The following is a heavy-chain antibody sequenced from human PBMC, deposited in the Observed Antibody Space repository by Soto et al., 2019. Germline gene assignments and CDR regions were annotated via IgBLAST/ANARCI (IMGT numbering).Heavy chain of an antibody. Sequence: QPGGFLRLSCAASGFTFSSYAMSWVRQAPGKGLEWVSAISGSGGSTYYADSVKGRFTISRDNSKNTLYLQMNSLRAEDTAVYYCAKDPYYYDSSALGPYYYGMDVWGQGTTVTVSS. D-gene: IGHD3-22*01. CDR2: ISGSGGST. CDR3: AKDPYYYDSSALGPYYYGMDV. CDR1: GFTFSSYA. J-gene: IGHJ6*02. V-gene: IGHV3-23*01.